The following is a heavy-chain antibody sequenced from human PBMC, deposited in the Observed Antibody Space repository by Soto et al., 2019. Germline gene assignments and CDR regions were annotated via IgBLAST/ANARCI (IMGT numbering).Heavy chain of an antibody. CDR1: GFTFSSYS. V-gene: IGHV3-21*01. D-gene: IGHD2-2*01. CDR2: ISSSSSYI. CDR3: ARDGVVVVPAASYYYYYGMDV. Sequence: VQLVESGGGLVKPGGSLRLSCAASGFTFSSYSMNWVRQAPGKGLEWVSSISSSSSYIYYADSVKGRFTISRDNAKNSLYLQMNSLRAEDTAVYYCARDGVVVVPAASYYYYYGMDVWGQGTTVTVSS. J-gene: IGHJ6*02.